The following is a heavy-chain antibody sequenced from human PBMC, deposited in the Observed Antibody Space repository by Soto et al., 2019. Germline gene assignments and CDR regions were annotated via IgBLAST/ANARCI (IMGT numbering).Heavy chain of an antibody. CDR3: ARNLAAGDY. V-gene: IGHV1-46*01. CDR2: LNPNGGST. CDR1: GYTFTNSY. Sequence: QVQLVQSGAEVKKPGASVKVSCKASGYTFTNSYIHWVRQAPGQGLEWMALLNPNGGSTNYAQNFQGRGNVTRDTSTSTVYMELTSLTSEDTAVYYCARNLAAGDYWGQGTLVTVSS. D-gene: IGHD6-13*01. J-gene: IGHJ4*02.